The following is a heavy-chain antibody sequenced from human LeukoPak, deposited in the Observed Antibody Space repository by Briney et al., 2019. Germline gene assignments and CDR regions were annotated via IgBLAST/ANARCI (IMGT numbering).Heavy chain of an antibody. Sequence: SGTLSLTCAVYGGSFSGYYWSWIRQPPGKGLEWIGEINHSGSTNYNPSLKSRVTISVDTSKNQFSLKLSSVTAADTAVYYCARGRRVSGSGWYWATKNGYNWFDPWGQGTLVTVSS. CDR3: ARGRRVSGSGWYWATKNGYNWFDP. V-gene: IGHV4-34*01. J-gene: IGHJ5*02. CDR1: GGSFSGYY. D-gene: IGHD6-19*01. CDR2: INHSGST.